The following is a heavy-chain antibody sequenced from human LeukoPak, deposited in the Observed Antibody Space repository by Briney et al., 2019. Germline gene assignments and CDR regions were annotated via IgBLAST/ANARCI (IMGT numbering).Heavy chain of an antibody. CDR2: INPNSGGT. J-gene: IGHJ4*02. V-gene: IGHV1-2*02. Sequence: GASVKVSCKASGYTFTGYYMHWVRKAPGQGLDWMGLINPNSGGTNYAQKLQGRVTMTTDTATSTAYMDLRSLRSDDAAVYFFEQKPAYDILTGYRKNYFDYWGQGTLVTVSS. CDR1: GYTFTGYY. D-gene: IGHD3-9*01. CDR3: EQKPAYDILTGYRKNYFDY.